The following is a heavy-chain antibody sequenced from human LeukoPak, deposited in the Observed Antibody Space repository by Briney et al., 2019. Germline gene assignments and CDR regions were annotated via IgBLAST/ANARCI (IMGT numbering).Heavy chain of an antibody. CDR1: GGSISSSHW. V-gene: IGHV4-4*02. CDR3: ARALSDGYNGD. CDR2: IYHSGST. Sequence: PSGTLSLTCAVSGGSISSSHWWSWVRQPPGKGLEWIGEIYHSGSTNYNPSLRSRVTMSVDTSKNQFSLKLSSVTAADTALYYCARALSDGYNGDWGQGTLVTVSS. D-gene: IGHD5-24*01. J-gene: IGHJ4*02.